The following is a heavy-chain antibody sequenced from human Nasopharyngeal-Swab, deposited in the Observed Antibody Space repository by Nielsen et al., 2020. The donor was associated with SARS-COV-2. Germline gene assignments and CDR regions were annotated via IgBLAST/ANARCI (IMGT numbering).Heavy chain of an antibody. J-gene: IGHJ4*02. Sequence: ASVKVSCKVSGYTLTELSMHWVRQAPGKGLEWMGSFDPEDGETIYAQKFQGRVTMTEDTSTDTAYMELSSLRSEDTAVYYCAKAGVGDYVWGSYRPTTLTEDWGQGTLVTVSS. CDR3: AKAGVGDYVWGSYRPTTLTED. CDR1: GYTLTELS. V-gene: IGHV1-24*01. D-gene: IGHD3-16*02. CDR2: FDPEDGET.